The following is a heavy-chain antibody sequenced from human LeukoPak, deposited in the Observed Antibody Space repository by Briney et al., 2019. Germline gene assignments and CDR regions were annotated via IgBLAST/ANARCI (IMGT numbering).Heavy chain of an antibody. Sequence: ASVKVSCKASGYTFTSYDINWVRQATGQGLEWMGWMNPNSGNTGYAQKFQGRVTMTRNTSISTAYMELSSLRSEDTAVYYCARGLRPARVGPRLLWFGELPKPGLSVFDYWGQGTLVTVSS. J-gene: IGHJ4*02. V-gene: IGHV1-8*01. CDR3: ARGLRPARVGPRLLWFGELPKPGLSVFDY. D-gene: IGHD3-10*01. CDR1: GYTFTSYD. CDR2: MNPNSGNT.